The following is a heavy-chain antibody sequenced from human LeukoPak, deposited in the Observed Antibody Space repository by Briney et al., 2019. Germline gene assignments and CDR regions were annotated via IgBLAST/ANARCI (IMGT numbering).Heavy chain of an antibody. J-gene: IGHJ4*02. CDR3: AKRGVVIRVILVGFHKEAYYFDS. V-gene: IGHV3-23*01. Sequence: GGSLRLSCAVSGITLSNYGMSWVRQAPGKGLEWVAGLSGSGGGTNYANSVKGRFTISRDNAKNTLYLQMNSLRAEDTAVYFCAKRGVVIRVILVGFHKEAYYFDSWGQGALVTVSS. CDR2: LSGSGGGT. D-gene: IGHD3-10*01. CDR1: GITLSNYG.